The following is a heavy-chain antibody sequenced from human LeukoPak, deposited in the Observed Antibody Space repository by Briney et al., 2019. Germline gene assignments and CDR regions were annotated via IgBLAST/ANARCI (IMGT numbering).Heavy chain of an antibody. D-gene: IGHD3-22*01. CDR1: GFTFSSYG. J-gene: IGHJ4*02. CDR3: ARDSNYYDSSGYPLRFDY. CDR2: IRYDGSNK. V-gene: IGHV3-30*02. Sequence: GGSLRLSCAASGFTFSSYGMHWVRQAPGKGLEWVAFIRYDGSNKYYADSVKGRFTISRDNSKNSLYLQMNSLRAEDTAVYYCARDSNYYDSSGYPLRFDYWGQGTLVTVSS.